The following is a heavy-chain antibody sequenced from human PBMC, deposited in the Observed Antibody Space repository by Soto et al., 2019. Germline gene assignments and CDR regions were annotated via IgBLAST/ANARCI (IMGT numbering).Heavy chain of an antibody. J-gene: IGHJ4*02. V-gene: IGHV3-23*01. Sequence: EVQLLESGGGLVQPGGSLRLSCAASGFTFSSYAMSWVRQAPGKGLEWVSVISGSGGITYYADSVKGRFTISRDNSKNTLYVQMNSLRAEDTAVYYCARRSSGWYFDYWGQGALDTVSS. CDR2: ISGSGGIT. CDR3: ARRSSGWYFDY. D-gene: IGHD6-19*01. CDR1: GFTFSSYA.